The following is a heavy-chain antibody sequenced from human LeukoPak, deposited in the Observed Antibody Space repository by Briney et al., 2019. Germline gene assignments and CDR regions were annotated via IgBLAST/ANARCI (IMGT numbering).Heavy chain of an antibody. CDR3: VRDVGQLRSDY. CDR1: GYSISSDHS. V-gene: IGHV4-38-2*02. Sequence: SETLSLTCVVSGYSISSDHSWGWIRQPPGKGLEWIGTISHSGNTYYKSSLKSRVTISLDTSKNQFSLKLSSVTAADTAVYYCVRDVGQLRSDYWGQGTLVTVSS. CDR2: ISHSGNT. J-gene: IGHJ4*02. D-gene: IGHD2-2*01.